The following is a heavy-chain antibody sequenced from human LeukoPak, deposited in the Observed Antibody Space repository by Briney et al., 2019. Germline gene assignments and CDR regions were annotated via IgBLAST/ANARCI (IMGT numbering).Heavy chain of an antibody. CDR3: AREGYYGSGSPPSLYFDY. CDR2: ISGSGANI. CDR1: GFTFSNFG. J-gene: IGHJ4*02. Sequence: PGGSLRLSCTATGFTFSNFGMAWVRQAPGQGLEWVSTISGSGANIHQADSVKGRFTISRDNSRSTLYLQMNSLRPEDTAIYYCAREGYYGSGSPPSLYFDYWGQGTLVTVSS. V-gene: IGHV3-23*01. D-gene: IGHD3-10*01.